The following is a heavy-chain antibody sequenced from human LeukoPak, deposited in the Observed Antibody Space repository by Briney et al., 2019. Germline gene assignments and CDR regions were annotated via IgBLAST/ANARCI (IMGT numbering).Heavy chain of an antibody. CDR1: GFTFSSYA. Sequence: TGGSLRLSCAASGFTFSSYAMHWVRQAPGKGLEGVAVISYDGSNKYYADSVKGRFTMSRDNSKNTMYLDMNSLRAEDTAVYYCARDPRPGYSSGWWTFQHWGQGTLVTVSS. D-gene: IGHD6-19*01. CDR3: ARDPRPGYSSGWWTFQH. V-gene: IGHV3-30-3*01. CDR2: ISYDGSNK. J-gene: IGHJ1*01.